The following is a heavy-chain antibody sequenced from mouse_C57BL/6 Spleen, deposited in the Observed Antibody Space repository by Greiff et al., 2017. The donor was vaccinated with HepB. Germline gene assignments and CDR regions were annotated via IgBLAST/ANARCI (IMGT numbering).Heavy chain of an antibody. Sequence: ESGPGLVKPSQSLSLTCSVTGYSITSGYYWNWIRQFPGNKLEWMGYISYDGSNNYNPSLKNRISITRDTSKNQFFLKLNSVTTEDTATYYCARDRGRLRGYFDVWGTGTTVTVSS. CDR3: ARDRGRLRGYFDV. J-gene: IGHJ1*03. CDR1: GYSITSGYY. V-gene: IGHV3-6*01. D-gene: IGHD2-4*01. CDR2: ISYDGSN.